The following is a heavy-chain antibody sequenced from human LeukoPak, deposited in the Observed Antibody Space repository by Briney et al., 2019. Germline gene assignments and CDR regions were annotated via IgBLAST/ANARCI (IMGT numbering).Heavy chain of an antibody. Sequence: ASVKVSCQASGGTFSSYAISWVRQAPGQGLEWMGGIIPIFGTANYAQKFQGRVTITADESTSTAYMELSSLRSEDTAVYYCASSAPRYSSGSYYYGMDVWGQGTTVTVSS. D-gene: IGHD3-10*01. CDR3: ASSAPRYSSGSYYYGMDV. J-gene: IGHJ6*02. CDR1: GGTFSSYA. CDR2: IIPIFGTA. V-gene: IGHV1-69*13.